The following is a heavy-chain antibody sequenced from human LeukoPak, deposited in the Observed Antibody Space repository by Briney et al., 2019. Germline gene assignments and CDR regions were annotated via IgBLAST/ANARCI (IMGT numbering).Heavy chain of an antibody. CDR1: GYSFTSYW. Sequence: GESLKISCKGSGYSFTSYWIGWVRQMPGKGLEWMGIIDPGDSDTRYSPSFQGQVTISADKSISTAYLQWSSLKASDTAMYYCARRPFYYDSSGYLPPNAFDIWGQGTMVNVSS. D-gene: IGHD3-22*01. V-gene: IGHV5-51*01. CDR2: IDPGDSDT. J-gene: IGHJ3*02. CDR3: ARRPFYYDSSGYLPPNAFDI.